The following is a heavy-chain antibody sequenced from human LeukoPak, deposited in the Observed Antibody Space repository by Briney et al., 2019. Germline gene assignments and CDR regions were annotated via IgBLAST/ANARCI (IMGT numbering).Heavy chain of an antibody. Sequence: SETLSLTCAVYGGSFSGYYWSWIRQPPGKGLEWIGEINHSGSTNYNPSLKSRVTISVDTSKNQFSLKLSSVTASDTAVYYCARGRIAALDYWGQGTLVTVSS. V-gene: IGHV4-34*01. D-gene: IGHD6-13*01. J-gene: IGHJ4*02. CDR1: GGSFSGYY. CDR2: INHSGST. CDR3: ARGRIAALDY.